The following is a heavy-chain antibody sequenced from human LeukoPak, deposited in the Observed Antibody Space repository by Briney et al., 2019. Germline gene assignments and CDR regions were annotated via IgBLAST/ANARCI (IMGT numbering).Heavy chain of an antibody. J-gene: IGHJ4*02. CDR3: ARPGIAGAGTAYSDY. CDR2: INEDGTEK. D-gene: IGHD6-13*01. CDR1: GFTFSAYW. V-gene: IGHV3-7*01. Sequence: GGSLRLSCSASGFTFSAYWMTWVRQAPGQGLEWVANINEDGTEKNYVDSVKGRFTISRDSAKNSMHLQMNSLRAEDTAVYYCARPGIAGAGTAYSDYWGQGTLVTVSS.